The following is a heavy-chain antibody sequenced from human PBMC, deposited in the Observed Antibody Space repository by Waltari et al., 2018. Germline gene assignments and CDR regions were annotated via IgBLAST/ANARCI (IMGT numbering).Heavy chain of an antibody. D-gene: IGHD3-16*01. V-gene: IGHV4-39*07. CDR2: IYYRGST. Sequence: QLQLQESGPGLVKPSETLSLTCTVSVGSISSSSYYWGWRRQPPGKGLEWIGSIYYRGSTYYNPSLKSRVTISVDTSKNQFSLKLSSVTAADTAVYYCGGFGGVISGAFDIWGQGTMVTVSS. CDR1: VGSISSSSYY. J-gene: IGHJ3*02. CDR3: GGFGGVISGAFDI.